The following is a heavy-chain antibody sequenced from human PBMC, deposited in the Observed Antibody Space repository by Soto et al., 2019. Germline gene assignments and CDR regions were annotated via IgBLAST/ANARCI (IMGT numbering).Heavy chain of an antibody. CDR1: GFTFSSYA. CDR2: ISYDGSNK. Sequence: QVQLVESGGGVVQPGRSLRLSCAASGFTFSSYAMHWVRQAPGKGLEWVAVISYDGSNKYYADSVKGRFTISRDNXKXXLYLQMNSLRAEDTAVYYCARDEGDSSGWYSCFDYWGQGTLVTVSS. V-gene: IGHV3-30-3*01. D-gene: IGHD6-19*01. CDR3: ARDEGDSSGWYSCFDY. J-gene: IGHJ4*02.